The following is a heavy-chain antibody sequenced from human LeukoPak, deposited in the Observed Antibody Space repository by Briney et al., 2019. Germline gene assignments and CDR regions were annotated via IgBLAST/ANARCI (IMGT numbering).Heavy chain of an antibody. CDR2: INNEGSSA. CDR1: GFTLSDYW. Sequence: PGGSLRLSCAASGFTLSDYWMHWVRQVPGKGLVWVSYINNEGSSANYADSVKGRFTISRDNAKNTLYLQMSSLRDEDTAIYFGARDRSYGYDCWGQGTLVTVSS. CDR3: ARDRSYGYDC. D-gene: IGHD3-16*01. V-gene: IGHV3-74*01. J-gene: IGHJ4*02.